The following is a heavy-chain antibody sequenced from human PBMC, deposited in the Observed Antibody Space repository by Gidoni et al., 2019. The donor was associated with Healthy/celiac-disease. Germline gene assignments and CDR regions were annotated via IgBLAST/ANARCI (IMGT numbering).Heavy chain of an antibody. V-gene: IGHV5-10-1*01. CDR2: IDPSDSYT. Sequence: EVQLVQSGAEVKTPVESLRISCKGSGYSFTSYWISWVRQMPGKGLEWMGRIDPSDSYTNYSPSFQGHVTIAADKSISTAYLQWSSLKASDTAMYYCARHVFQRTGENWFDPWGQGTLVTVSS. D-gene: IGHD2-21*01. CDR3: ARHVFQRTGENWFDP. CDR1: GYSFTSYW. J-gene: IGHJ5*02.